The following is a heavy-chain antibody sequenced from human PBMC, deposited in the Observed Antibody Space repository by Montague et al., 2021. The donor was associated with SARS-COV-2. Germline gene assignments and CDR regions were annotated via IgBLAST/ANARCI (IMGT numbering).Heavy chain of an antibody. V-gene: IGHV4-59*01. D-gene: IGHD4-17*01. CDR2: IYYSGST. CDR3: ARYTRQIRLIVFDYGTDA. Sequence: SETLSLTCTVSGGSISSYYWSWIRQPPGKGLEWIGYIYYSGSTNYNPSLKSRVTISVDTSKNQFSLKLSSVTAADTAVYYCARYTRQIRLIVFDYGTDAWGQGTTVTVSS. CDR1: GGSISSYY. J-gene: IGHJ6*02.